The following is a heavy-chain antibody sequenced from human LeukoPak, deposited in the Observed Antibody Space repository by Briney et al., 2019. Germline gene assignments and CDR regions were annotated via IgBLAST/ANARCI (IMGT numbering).Heavy chain of an antibody. V-gene: IGHV3-66*02. CDR2: IYSGGST. D-gene: IGHD1-26*01. CDR3: ARGGSYSPLDY. J-gene: IGHJ4*02. CDR1: GFTVSSNY. Sequence: GGSLSLSCAASGFTVSSNYMSWVRQAPGKGLEWVSVIYSGGSTYYADSVKGRFTISRDNSKNTLYLQMNSLRAEDTAVYYCARGGSYSPLDYWGQGTLVTVSS.